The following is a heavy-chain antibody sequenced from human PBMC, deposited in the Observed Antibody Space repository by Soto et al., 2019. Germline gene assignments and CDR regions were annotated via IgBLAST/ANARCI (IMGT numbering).Heavy chain of an antibody. CDR2: ISGSAGTT. CDR3: EKDRRPSKYNGLDV. Sequence: EVQLLESGGGLIQTGGSLTLSCATSGFTFANYAMSWVRQAPGKGLEWVSAISGSAGTTNYVDSVKGRFTISRDNSRRILYRQMNSLRVEDTALYYCEKDRRPSKYNGLDVWGQGTTVSVSS. J-gene: IGHJ6*02. CDR1: GFTFANYA. V-gene: IGHV3-23*01. D-gene: IGHD1-1*01.